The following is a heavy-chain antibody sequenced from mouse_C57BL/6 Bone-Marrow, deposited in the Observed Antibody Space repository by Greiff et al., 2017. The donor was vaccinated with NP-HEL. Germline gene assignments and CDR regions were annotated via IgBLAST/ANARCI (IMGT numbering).Heavy chain of an antibody. V-gene: IGHV1-15*01. Sequence: QVQLQQSGAELVRPGASVTLSCKASCYTFPDYEMHWVKQTPVHGLEWIGAIYPETGGTAYNQKFKGKAILTADKSANNAYMKLRSLTSEDSAVYSCTRNPTVVATGYFDVWGTGNTGTVSS. CDR1: CYTFPDYE. CDR2: IYPETGGT. CDR3: TRNPTVVATGYFDV. J-gene: IGHJ1*03. D-gene: IGHD1-1*01.